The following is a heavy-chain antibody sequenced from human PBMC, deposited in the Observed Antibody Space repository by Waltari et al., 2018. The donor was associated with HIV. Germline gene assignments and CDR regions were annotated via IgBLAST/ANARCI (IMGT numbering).Heavy chain of an antibody. CDR3: ARAMVYAIDY. CDR1: GGSFSGYY. Sequence: QVQLQQWGAGLLKPSETLSLTCAVYGGSFSGYYWSWIRQPPGKGLEWIGEINHSGSTNYNPSLKSRVTISVDTSKNQFSLKLSSVTAADTAVYYCARAMVYAIDYWGQGTLVTVSS. J-gene: IGHJ4*02. D-gene: IGHD2-8*01. CDR2: INHSGST. V-gene: IGHV4-34*01.